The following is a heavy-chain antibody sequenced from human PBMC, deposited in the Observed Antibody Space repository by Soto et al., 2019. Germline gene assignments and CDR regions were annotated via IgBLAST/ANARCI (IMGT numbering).Heavy chain of an antibody. CDR1: GFTFSSSE. Sequence: GGSLRLSCAASGFTFSSSEMNWVRQAPGEGLEWVSYISSSGSTIYYADSVKGRFTISRDNAKNSLYLQMNSLRAEDTAVYYCARESYSSLCYYGMDAWGQGTTVTGS. D-gene: IGHD6-13*01. V-gene: IGHV3-48*03. CDR2: ISSSGSTI. CDR3: ARESYSSLCYYGMDA. J-gene: IGHJ6*02.